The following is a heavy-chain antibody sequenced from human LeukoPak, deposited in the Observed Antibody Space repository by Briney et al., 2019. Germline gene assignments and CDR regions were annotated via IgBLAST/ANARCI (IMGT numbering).Heavy chain of an antibody. CDR2: INGSGGST. V-gene: IGHV3-23*01. Sequence: PGGSLRLSCAASGFTFSSYAMSWVRQAPGKGLEWVSTINGSGGSTYYADSVKGRFTISRDNSKNTLYVQMNSLRAEDTAVYYCAKVPSIGYQLLYVDRGQGTLVTVSS. CDR1: GFTFSSYA. D-gene: IGHD2-2*02. CDR3: AKVPSIGYQLLYVD. J-gene: IGHJ4*02.